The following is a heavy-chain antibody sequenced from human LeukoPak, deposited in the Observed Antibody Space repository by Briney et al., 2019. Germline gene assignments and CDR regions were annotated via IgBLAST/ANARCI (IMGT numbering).Heavy chain of an antibody. Sequence: PSETLSLTCTVSGGSINSHSYYWGWIRQPPGKGLEWIGSVYYDGTSYSNPSLKTRVGVFVDTSRDQFSLDLEFVTAADTALYYCVRHISTNTGYFDSCGQGTLVSVSS. J-gene: IGHJ4*02. D-gene: IGHD5-24*01. CDR2: VYYDGTS. V-gene: IGHV4-39*01. CDR1: GGSINSHSYY. CDR3: VRHISTNTGYFDS.